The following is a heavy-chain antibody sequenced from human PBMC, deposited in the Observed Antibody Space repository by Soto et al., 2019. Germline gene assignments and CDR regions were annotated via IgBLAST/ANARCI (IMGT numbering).Heavy chain of an antibody. CDR1: GFTFSHHW. J-gene: IGHJ4*02. CDR2: FNTDGSTT. V-gene: IGHV3-74*01. Sequence: GGSLRLSCAAXGFTFSHHWMHWVRQAPGKGLVWVSRFNTDGSTTTYADSVKGRFTISRDNAKNTFHLQMNSLRAEDTAIYYCLGTGSNSYWGQGTLVTVSS. CDR3: LGTGSNSY. D-gene: IGHD1-26*01.